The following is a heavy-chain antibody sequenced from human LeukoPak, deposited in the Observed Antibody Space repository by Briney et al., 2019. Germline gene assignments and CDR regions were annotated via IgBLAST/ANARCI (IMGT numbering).Heavy chain of an antibody. CDR3: AKQTTGYSGSGADF. V-gene: IGHV3-23*01. CDR2: ISDSGDRA. Sequence: PGGSLRLSCAASGFTFSSYAMSWFRQAPGKGLEWVSGISDSGDRAHYADSVKGRFTISRDNSKNTLYLQMNSLRAEDTAVYFCAKQTTGYSGSGADFWGQGTLVTVSS. J-gene: IGHJ4*02. D-gene: IGHD3-10*01. CDR1: GFTFSSYA.